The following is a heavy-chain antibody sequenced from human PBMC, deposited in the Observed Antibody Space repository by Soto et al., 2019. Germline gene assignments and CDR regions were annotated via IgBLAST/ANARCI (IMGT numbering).Heavy chain of an antibody. CDR2: IYDSGST. J-gene: IGHJ2*01. CDR1: CGSISRGGYY. Sequence: QVQLQESGPGLVNPSQSVSLTCTVSCGSISRGGYYWSWIRQHPGKGLEWLGYIYDSGSTYYNPSLKRLVTIPVDASKSQFSLTLSSVTAADTAVYYCARDKNGSGTVGSHWYFDLWGRGTLVTVYS. CDR3: ARDKNGSGTVGSHWYFDL. V-gene: IGHV4-31*01. D-gene: IGHD1-26*01.